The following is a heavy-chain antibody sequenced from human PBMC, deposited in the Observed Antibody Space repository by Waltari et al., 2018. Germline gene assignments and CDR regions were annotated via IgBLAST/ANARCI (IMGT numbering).Heavy chain of an antibody. D-gene: IGHD1-26*01. Sequence: QVQLVQSGAEVKKPGASVKVSCKVSGYTLTELSMHWVRQAPGKGLEWMGGFDPENGETIYAQKFQGRVTMTEDTSTDTAYMELSSLRSEDTAVYYCATLVGRVGAEANAFDIWGQGTMVTVSS. CDR2: FDPENGET. V-gene: IGHV1-24*01. J-gene: IGHJ3*02. CDR1: GYTLTELS. CDR3: ATLVGRVGAEANAFDI.